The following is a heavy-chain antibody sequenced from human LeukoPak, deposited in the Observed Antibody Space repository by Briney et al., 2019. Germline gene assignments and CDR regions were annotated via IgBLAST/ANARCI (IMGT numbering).Heavy chain of an antibody. J-gene: IGHJ5*02. V-gene: IGHV4-4*07. CDR2: IYICGST. CDR3: ASYDSSGYNWFDP. CDR1: GGSISSYY. Sequence: SETLSLTCTVSGGSISSYYWSWIRQPAGKGLEWIGRIYICGSTNYNPSLKSRVTMSVDTSKNQFSLKLSSVTAADTAVYYCASYDSSGYNWFDPWGQGTLVTVSS. D-gene: IGHD3-22*01.